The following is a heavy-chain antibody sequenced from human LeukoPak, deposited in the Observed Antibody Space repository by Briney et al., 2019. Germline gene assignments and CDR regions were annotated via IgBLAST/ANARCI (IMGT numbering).Heavy chain of an antibody. J-gene: IGHJ4*01. CDR1: GGSFSGYY. CDR3: ARLYSGYDSPSYYFDY. Sequence: KPSETLSLTCAVYGGSFSGYYWSWIRQPPGKGLEWIGEINHSGSTNYNPSLKSRVTISVDTSKNQFSLKLSSVTAADTAVYYCARLYSGYDSPSYYFDYWGQEPWSPSPQ. D-gene: IGHD5-12*01. CDR2: INHSGST. V-gene: IGHV4-34*01.